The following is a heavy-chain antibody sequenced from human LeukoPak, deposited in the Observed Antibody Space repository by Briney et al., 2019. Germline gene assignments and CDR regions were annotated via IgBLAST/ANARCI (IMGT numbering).Heavy chain of an antibody. J-gene: IGHJ4*02. D-gene: IGHD6-19*01. Sequence: QPGGSLRLSCAASGFTFSTYWMHWVRQAPGKGLVWVSQINGDGTRTTYAESVKGRFTISRDNAKSTLYLQTNSLRAEDTALYYCARTVAGRPFDYWGQGTLVTVSS. CDR1: GFTFSTYW. V-gene: IGHV3-74*01. CDR3: ARTVAGRPFDY. CDR2: INGDGTRT.